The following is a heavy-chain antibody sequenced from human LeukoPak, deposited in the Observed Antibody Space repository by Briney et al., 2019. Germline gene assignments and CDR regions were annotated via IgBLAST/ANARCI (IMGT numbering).Heavy chain of an antibody. V-gene: IGHV3-23*01. J-gene: IGHJ5*02. D-gene: IGHD1-1*01. Sequence: GGSLRLSCAASGFTFSDYSMSWVRQAPGKGLEWVSAISGSGGTTFYADSVKGRFTISRDNSKDTLYLQMNSLRAEDTAVYYCAKATHNWNPFDPWGQGTLVTVSS. CDR3: AKATHNWNPFDP. CDR1: GFTFSDYS. CDR2: ISGSGGTT.